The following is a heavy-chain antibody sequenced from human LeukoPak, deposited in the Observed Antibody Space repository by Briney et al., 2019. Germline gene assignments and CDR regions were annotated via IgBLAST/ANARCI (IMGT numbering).Heavy chain of an antibody. CDR2: ISSSGSTI. V-gene: IGHV3-11*01. CDR3: ARGGYYDSSAQGYFDY. CDR1: GFTFSDYY. J-gene: IGHJ4*02. Sequence: GGSLRLSCAAPGFTFSDYYMSWIRQAPGKGLEWVSYISSSGSTIYYADSVKGRFTISRDNAKNSLYLQMNSLRAEDTAVYYCARGGYYDSSAQGYFDYWGQGTLVTVSS. D-gene: IGHD3-22*01.